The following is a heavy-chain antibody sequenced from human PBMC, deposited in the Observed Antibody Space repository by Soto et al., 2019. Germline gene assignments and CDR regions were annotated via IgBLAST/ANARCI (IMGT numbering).Heavy chain of an antibody. Sequence: QVPLQESGPGLVRPSETLSLSCSVSGDSIATHCWRCIRQPPGKGLEWIGYILHSGSTNYNPSLDSRVAMSVDTSKNQISLKLSSVSAPDTAVYYCARWGSGWYEGSFDIWGQGTVVTVSS. D-gene: IGHD6-19*01. J-gene: IGHJ3*02. CDR3: ARWGSGWYEGSFDI. V-gene: IGHV4-59*08. CDR2: ILHSGST. CDR1: GDSIATHC.